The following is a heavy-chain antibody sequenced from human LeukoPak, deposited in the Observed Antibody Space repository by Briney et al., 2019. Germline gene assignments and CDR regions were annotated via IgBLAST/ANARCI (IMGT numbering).Heavy chain of an antibody. D-gene: IGHD5-24*01. Sequence: GESLKIYCKGSGYSFTSYWISWVRQMPGKGLEWMGRIDPSDSYTNYSPSFQGQVTISADKAIYTAYLQWSSLKASDSAMYYCARREKTTPFFEFWGQGTLVAVSS. V-gene: IGHV5-10-1*04. CDR1: GYSFTSYW. J-gene: IGHJ4*02. CDR3: ARREKTTPFFEF. CDR2: IDPSDSYT.